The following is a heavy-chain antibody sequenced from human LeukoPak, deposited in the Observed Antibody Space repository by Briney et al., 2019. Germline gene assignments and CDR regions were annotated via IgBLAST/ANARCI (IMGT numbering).Heavy chain of an antibody. Sequence: GGSLRLSCAASGFTFSSYWMSWVRQAPGKGLEWVANIKQDGSEKYYVDSVKGRFTISYVDSVKGRFTISRDNAKNSLYLQMNSLRADDTAIYYCARDFWGAYRVDFYDYWGQGALVTVSS. D-gene: IGHD3-3*01. CDR2: IKQDGSEK. CDR3: ARDFWGAYRVDFYDY. CDR1: GFTFSSYW. V-gene: IGHV3-7*01. J-gene: IGHJ4*02.